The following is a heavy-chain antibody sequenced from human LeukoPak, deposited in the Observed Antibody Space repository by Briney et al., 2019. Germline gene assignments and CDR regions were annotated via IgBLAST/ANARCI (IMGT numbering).Heavy chain of an antibody. Sequence: SETLSLTCAVYGGSFSGYYWGWIRQPPGKGLEWIGEINHSGSTNYNPSLTSRVTISVDTSKNQFSLKLSSVPAADTAVYYCARLIVVVPAAIYYSYYYMDVWGKGTTVTVSS. V-gene: IGHV4-34*01. CDR3: ARLIVVVPAAIYYSYYYMDV. CDR1: GGSFSGYY. J-gene: IGHJ6*03. CDR2: INHSGST. D-gene: IGHD2-2*02.